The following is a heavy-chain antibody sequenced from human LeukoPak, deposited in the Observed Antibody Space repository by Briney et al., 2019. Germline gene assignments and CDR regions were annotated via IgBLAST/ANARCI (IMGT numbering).Heavy chain of an antibody. Sequence: QTLSLTCTVSGGSITSGGFYWSWIRQPPGKALEWLALIYWDDDKRYSPSLKSRLTITKDTSKNQVVLTMTNMDPVDTATYYCAHSILSSSSDAFDIWGQGTMVTVSS. CDR3: AHSILSSSSDAFDI. CDR2: IYWDDDK. J-gene: IGHJ3*02. D-gene: IGHD6-13*01. CDR1: GGSITSGGFY. V-gene: IGHV2-5*08.